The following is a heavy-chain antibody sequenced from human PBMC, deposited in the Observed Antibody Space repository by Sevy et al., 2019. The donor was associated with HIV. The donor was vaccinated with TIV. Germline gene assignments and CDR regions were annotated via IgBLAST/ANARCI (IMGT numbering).Heavy chain of an antibody. CDR3: ARDLGTGYCDF. J-gene: IGHJ4*02. D-gene: IGHD1-26*01. V-gene: IGHV3-11*01. CDR2: ISGSQYMI. Sequence: GGSLRLSCAASGFTFSDYYMSWIRQAPGKGLEWISYISGSQYMIYYADSVKGRFTISRDDAKNSLYLQMNSLRPEDSAVYFCARDLGTGYCDFWGQGTLVTVSS. CDR1: GFTFSDYY.